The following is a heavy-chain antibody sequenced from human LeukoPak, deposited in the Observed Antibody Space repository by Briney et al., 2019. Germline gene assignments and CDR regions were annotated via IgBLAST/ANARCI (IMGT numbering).Heavy chain of an antibody. J-gene: IGHJ4*02. CDR1: GFTFSLHT. Sequence: GGSLRLSCAASGFTFSLHTMHWVRQAPGKGLEWVAVITENGNNKFYADSVRGRFSISRDNSKNTLYLQMNSLRAEDTAVYYCAKSMPIAAPSGFDYWGQGTLVTVSS. D-gene: IGHD6-13*01. CDR2: ITENGNNK. CDR3: AKSMPIAAPSGFDY. V-gene: IGHV3-30*18.